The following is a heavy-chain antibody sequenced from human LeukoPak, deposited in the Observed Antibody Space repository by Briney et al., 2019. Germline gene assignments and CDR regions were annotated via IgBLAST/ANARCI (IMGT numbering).Heavy chain of an antibody. CDR2: IRSDGSST. CDR1: GFSFSNYI. CDR3: TRRYGDHSGWAGYHDS. V-gene: IGHV3-64*01. D-gene: IGHD6-19*01. J-gene: IGHJ4*02. Sequence: GGSLRLSCVASGFSFSNYIMHWVRQAPGKGLEYVSAIRSDGSSTVYPNSVKGRFTISRDNSKSTLYLQLGSLRAEDTAVYYCTRRYGDHSGWAGYHDSWGQGTLVTVSS.